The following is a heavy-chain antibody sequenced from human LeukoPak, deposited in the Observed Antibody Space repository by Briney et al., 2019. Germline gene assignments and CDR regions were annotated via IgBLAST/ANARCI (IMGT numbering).Heavy chain of an antibody. CDR1: GGSISSYY. V-gene: IGHV4-59*01. J-gene: IGHJ5*02. CDR3: ARLNRRDGYNPDNWFDP. CDR2: IYYSGST. Sequence: SETLSLTCTVSGGSISSYYWSWIRQPPGKGLEWIGYIYYSGSTNYNPPLKSRVTISVDTSKNQFSLKLSSVTAADTAVYYCARLNRRDGYNPDNWFDPWGQGTLVTVSS. D-gene: IGHD5-24*01.